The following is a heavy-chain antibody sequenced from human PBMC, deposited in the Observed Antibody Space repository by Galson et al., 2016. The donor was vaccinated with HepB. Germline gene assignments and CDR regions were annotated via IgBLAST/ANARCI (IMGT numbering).Heavy chain of an antibody. J-gene: IGHJ3*02. Sequence: ETLSLTCAVSGGSISSENWWSWVRQPPGKGLEWIGEIYHSGGTNYNPSLKSRVTISMDKSKNQFSLQLNSVTAADTAVYYCVRDVGTDAFDIWGQGTMVTVSS. CDR1: GGSISSENW. CDR3: VRDVGTDAFDI. V-gene: IGHV4-4*02. D-gene: IGHD2-15*01. CDR2: IYHSGGT.